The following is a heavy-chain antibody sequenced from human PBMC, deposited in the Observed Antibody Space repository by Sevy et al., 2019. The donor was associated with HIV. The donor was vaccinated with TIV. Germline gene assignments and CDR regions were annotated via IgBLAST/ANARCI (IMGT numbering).Heavy chain of an antibody. CDR2: ISGSAYST. J-gene: IGHJ4*02. Sequence: GGSLRLSCAASGFTFNTYAMSWVRQAPGKGLEWVSGISGSAYSTYYADSVKGRFTISRDNFKNTLSLQMNSLRAEDTAVYYCAKESPGYNYDSSGSLDYWGQGTLVTVSS. D-gene: IGHD3-22*01. CDR1: GFTFNTYA. CDR3: AKESPGYNYDSSGSLDY. V-gene: IGHV3-23*01.